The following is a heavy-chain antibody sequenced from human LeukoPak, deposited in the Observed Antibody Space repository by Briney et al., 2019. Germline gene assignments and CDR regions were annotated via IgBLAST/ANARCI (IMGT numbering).Heavy chain of an antibody. CDR2: IGGSGGST. D-gene: IGHD6-19*01. Sequence: PGGSLRLSCAASGFTFSSYAMSWVRQAPGKGLEWVSAIGGSGGSTYYADSVKGRFTISRDNSKNTLYLQMNSLRAEDTAVYYCAKQIAVAGTGDYFDYWGQGTLVTVSS. V-gene: IGHV3-23*01. CDR1: GFTFSSYA. CDR3: AKQIAVAGTGDYFDY. J-gene: IGHJ4*02.